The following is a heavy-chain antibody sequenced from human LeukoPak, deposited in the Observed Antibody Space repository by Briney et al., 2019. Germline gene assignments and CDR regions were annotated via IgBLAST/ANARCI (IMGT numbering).Heavy chain of an antibody. CDR3: ARIAAAARNYGMDV. V-gene: IGHV4-34*01. J-gene: IGHJ6*04. Sequence: PSETLSLTCAVYGGSFSGYYWSWIRQPPGKGLEWIGEINHSGSTNYNPSLKSRVTISVDTSKNQFSLKLSSVTAADTAVYYCARIAAAARNYGMDVWGKGTTVTASS. CDR2: INHSGST. D-gene: IGHD6-13*01. CDR1: GGSFSGYY.